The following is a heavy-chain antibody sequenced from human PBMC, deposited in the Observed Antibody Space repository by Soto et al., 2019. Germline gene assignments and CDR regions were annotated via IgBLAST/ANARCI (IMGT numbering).Heavy chain of an antibody. CDR2: ISAYNGNT. CDR3: ARDADDSSGYYSNYFDY. Sequence: QVQLVQSGAEVKKRGASVKVSCKASGYTFTSYGISWVRQAPGQGLEWMGWISAYNGNTNYAQKLQGRVTMTTDTSTSTAYMELRSLRSVDTAVYYCARDADDSSGYYSNYFDYWGQGTLVTVSS. CDR1: GYTFTSYG. D-gene: IGHD3-22*01. J-gene: IGHJ4*02. V-gene: IGHV1-18*01.